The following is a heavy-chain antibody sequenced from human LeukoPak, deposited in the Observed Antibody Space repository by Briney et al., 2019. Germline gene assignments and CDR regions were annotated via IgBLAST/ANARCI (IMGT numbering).Heavy chain of an antibody. V-gene: IGHV4-4*07. CDR3: AQTTPDSSRREY. CDR1: GGSISSYY. J-gene: IGHJ4*02. D-gene: IGHD6-13*01. Sequence: SETLSLTCTVSGGSISSYYWSWIRQPAGKGLEWIGRIYTSGSTNYNPSLESRVTMSVDTSKNQFSLKLSSLTAADTAVYYCAQTTPDSSRREYWGQGTLVTVST. CDR2: IYTSGST.